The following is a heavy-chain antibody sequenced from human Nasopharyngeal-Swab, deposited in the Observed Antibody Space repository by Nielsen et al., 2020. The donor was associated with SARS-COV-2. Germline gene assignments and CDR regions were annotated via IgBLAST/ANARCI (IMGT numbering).Heavy chain of an antibody. V-gene: IGHV3-21*01. D-gene: IGHD5-12*01. Sequence: GESLKISCAASGFTFSSYSMNWVRRAPGKGLEWVSSISSSSSYIYYADSVKGRFTISRDNAKNSLYLQMNSLRAEDTAVYYCAGGSGYDTFDYWGQGTLVTVSS. J-gene: IGHJ4*02. CDR1: GFTFSSYS. CDR2: ISSSSSYI. CDR3: AGGSGYDTFDY.